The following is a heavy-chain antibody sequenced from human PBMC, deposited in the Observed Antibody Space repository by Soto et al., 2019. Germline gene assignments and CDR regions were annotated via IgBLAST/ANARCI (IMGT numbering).Heavy chain of an antibody. J-gene: IGHJ4*02. V-gene: IGHV3-30-3*01. D-gene: IGHD1-1*01. CDR3: ASLLGTVTTFDY. CDR2: MSYDGNNK. CDR1: GFTFSSYA. Sequence: PGGSLRLSCAASGFTFSSYAMHWVRQAPGKGLEWVAIMSYDGNNKYYADSVKGRFTISRDNSKNTLYLQMNSLRAEDTAVYYCASLLGTVTTFDYWGLGTLVTVSS.